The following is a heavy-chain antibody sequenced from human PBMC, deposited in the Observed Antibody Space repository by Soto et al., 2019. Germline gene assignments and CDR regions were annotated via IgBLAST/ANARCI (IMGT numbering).Heavy chain of an antibody. CDR3: ARCLTFTAPLVRGVNPYYYYYMDV. J-gene: IGHJ6*03. D-gene: IGHD3-10*01. CDR1: GYTFSSYD. CDR2: MNPNSGDT. V-gene: IGHV1-8*01. Sequence: QVQLVQSGAEVKKPGASVKVSCKASGYTFSSYDINWVRQATGQGLEWMGWMNPNSGDTNYPQKFQGRVTMTRNTSIATAYMELSSLRSEDTAVYYCARCLTFTAPLVRGVNPYYYYYMDVWGEGITVTVSS.